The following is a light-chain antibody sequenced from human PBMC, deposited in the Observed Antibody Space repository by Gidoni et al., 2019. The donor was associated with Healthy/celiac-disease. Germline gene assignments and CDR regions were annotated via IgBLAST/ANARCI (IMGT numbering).Light chain of an antibody. CDR2: GAS. CDR1: QSVSSN. J-gene: IGKJ5*01. Sequence: EIVMTQSPATLSVSPGERATLSCRASQSVSSNLAWYQQKPGQAPRLLIYGASTRATGIPARFSGSGSGTEFTLTISSLQSEDFAVYYCQQYNNWPPVITFGQXTRLEIK. V-gene: IGKV3-15*01. CDR3: QQYNNWPPVIT.